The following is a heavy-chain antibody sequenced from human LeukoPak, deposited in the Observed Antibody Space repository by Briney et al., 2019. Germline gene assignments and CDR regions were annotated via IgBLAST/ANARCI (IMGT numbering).Heavy chain of an antibody. CDR2: INLDGSKR. Sequence: GSLRLSCAASGFTFSGHSMTWVRQAPGKGLEWVANINLDGSKRVYVDFVKGRFTISRDNADNSMYLQMNSLRAEDTAGDYCGRVRAGAIYYWGQGTLVTVSS. V-gene: IGHV3-7*01. D-gene: IGHD3-3*02. J-gene: IGHJ4*02. CDR3: GRVRAGAIYY. CDR1: GFTFSGHS.